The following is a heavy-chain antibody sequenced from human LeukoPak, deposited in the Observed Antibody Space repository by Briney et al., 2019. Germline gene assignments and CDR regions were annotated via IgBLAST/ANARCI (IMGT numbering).Heavy chain of an antibody. Sequence: SETLSLTCTVSGDSISSYYWSWIRQPPGKGLEWIGYIYYSGSTNYNPSLKSRVTISVDTSKNQFSLKLSSVTAADTAVYFCARHTNRLDVFDIWGQGTMVTVSS. CDR3: ARHTNRLDVFDI. CDR1: GDSISSYY. D-gene: IGHD3-3*01. J-gene: IGHJ3*02. CDR2: IYYSGST. V-gene: IGHV4-59*08.